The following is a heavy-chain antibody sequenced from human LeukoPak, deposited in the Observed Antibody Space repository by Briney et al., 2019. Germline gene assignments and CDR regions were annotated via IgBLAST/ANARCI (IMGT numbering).Heavy chain of an antibody. V-gene: IGHV1-46*01. D-gene: IGHD6-19*01. CDR1: GYTFTSYY. Sequence: ASVKVSCKASGYTFTSYYMHWVRQAPGQGLEWMGIINPSGGSTSYAQKFQGRVTMTRDTSTSTVYMELSSLRSEDTAVYYCARGYSSGWYRRYYFDYWGQGTLVTVSS. CDR3: ARGYSSGWYRRYYFDY. J-gene: IGHJ4*02. CDR2: INPSGGST.